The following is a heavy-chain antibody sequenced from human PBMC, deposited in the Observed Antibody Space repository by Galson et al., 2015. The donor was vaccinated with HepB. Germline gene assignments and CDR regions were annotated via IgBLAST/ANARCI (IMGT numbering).Heavy chain of an antibody. CDR1: GYTLTNYA. CDR3: ARAYYGNYYYMDV. CDR2: INTRTGDP. D-gene: IGHD3-3*01. J-gene: IGHJ6*03. Sequence: SVKVSCKASGYTLTNYAMNWVRQAPEQGLEWMGWINTRTGDPTYAQGFTGRFVFSFDTSVSTAYLQISSLKAEDTAVYYCARAYYGNYYYMDVWGKGTTVTVSS. V-gene: IGHV7-4-1*02.